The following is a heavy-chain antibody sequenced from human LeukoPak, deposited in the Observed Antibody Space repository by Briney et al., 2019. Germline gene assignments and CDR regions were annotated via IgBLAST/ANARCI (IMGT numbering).Heavy chain of an antibody. V-gene: IGHV3-30-3*02. D-gene: IGHD3-22*01. Sequence: PGGSLRLSCAASGFTFSSYAMHWVRQAPGKGLEWVAVISYDGSNKYYADSVKGRFTISRDNSKNTLYLQMNSLRAEDTAVYYCAKRGGPGLYYFDYWGQGTLVTVSS. CDR1: GFTFSSYA. CDR3: AKRGGPGLYYFDY. J-gene: IGHJ4*02. CDR2: ISYDGSNK.